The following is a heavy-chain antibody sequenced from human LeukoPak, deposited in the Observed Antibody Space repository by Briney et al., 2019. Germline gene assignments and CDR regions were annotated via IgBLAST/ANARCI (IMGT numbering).Heavy chain of an antibody. CDR1: GFTFSSFG. CDR3: ARSLGVPAAF. CDR2: ISYDGGNK. Sequence: PGRSLRLSCAASGFTFSSFGMHWVRQAPGKGLEWVAVISYDGGNKYYADSVKGRFTISRDNSKNTLYLQMNSLRAEDTAVYYCARSLGVPAAFWGQGTLVTVSS. V-gene: IGHV3-30*03. D-gene: IGHD2-2*01. J-gene: IGHJ4*02.